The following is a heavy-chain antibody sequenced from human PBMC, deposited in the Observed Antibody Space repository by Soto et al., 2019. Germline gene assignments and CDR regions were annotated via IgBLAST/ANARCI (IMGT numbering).Heavy chain of an antibody. D-gene: IGHD3-10*01. CDR3: ARDWGGWQ. Sequence: QVQLVESGGDLVKPGGSLRLSCAASGFTFSDYYMNWIRQAPGKGLEWLSYISGTGTTIYYADSVKGRFTISRDNAKNSLYLQMNSLRAEDTAVYYCARDWGGWQWGQGTLVTVSS. J-gene: IGHJ4*02. V-gene: IGHV3-11*01. CDR1: GFTFSDYY. CDR2: ISGTGTTI.